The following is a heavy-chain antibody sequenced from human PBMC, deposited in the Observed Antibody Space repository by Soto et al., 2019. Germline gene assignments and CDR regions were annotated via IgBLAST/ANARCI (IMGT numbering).Heavy chain of an antibody. CDR2: ISAYNGNT. J-gene: IGHJ3*02. Sequence: ASVKVSCKASGYTFTSYAMHWVRQAPGQRLEWMGWISAYNGNTNYAQKLQGRVTMTTDTSTSTAYMELRSLRSDDTAVYYCATLGDSSSVFDIWGQGTMVTVSS. CDR1: GYTFTSYA. CDR3: ATLGDSSSVFDI. V-gene: IGHV1-18*01. D-gene: IGHD6-6*01.